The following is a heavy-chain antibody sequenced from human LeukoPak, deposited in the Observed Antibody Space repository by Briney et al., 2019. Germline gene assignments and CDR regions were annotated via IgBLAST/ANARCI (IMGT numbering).Heavy chain of an antibody. V-gene: IGHV3-9*01. CDR2: VSWNSGSN. J-gene: IGHJ4*02. D-gene: IGHD3-10*01. CDR3: AKGAALYGSGSYIIDY. CDR1: GFNFDDYA. Sequence: PGGSLRLSCAASGFNFDDYAMHWVRQAPGKGLEWVSGVSWNSGSNGYADSVKGRFTISRDNAKNSLYLQMNSLRAEDTALYFCAKGAALYGSGSYIIDYWGQGTLVTVSS.